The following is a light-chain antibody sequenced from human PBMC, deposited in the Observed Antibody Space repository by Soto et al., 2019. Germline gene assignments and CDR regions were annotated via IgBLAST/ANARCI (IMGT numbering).Light chain of an antibody. CDR2: DAS. CDR1: QSVTDW. V-gene: IGKV1-5*01. CDR3: QQYYRSCT. Sequence: DIQLTQSASTLSASVGDRVTITCRASQSVTDWLAWYQQKPGKAPKLLIYDASSLQSGVPSRFSGSGSGTEFSLTISSLQLDDFATYYCQQYYRSCTFGQGTKVEIK. J-gene: IGKJ2*02.